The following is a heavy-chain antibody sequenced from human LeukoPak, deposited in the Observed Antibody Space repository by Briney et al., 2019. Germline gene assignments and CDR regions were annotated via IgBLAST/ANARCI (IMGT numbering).Heavy chain of an antibody. CDR1: GGSISSHY. CDR2: IYYSGST. Sequence: SETLSLTCTVSGGSISSHYWSWIRQPPGKGLEWIGYIYYSGSTNYNPSLKSRVTISVDTSKNQFSLKLSSVTAADTAVYYCAREASITVTGIDLDYFDYWGQGTLITVSA. J-gene: IGHJ4*02. CDR3: AREASITVTGIDLDYFDY. D-gene: IGHD6-19*01. V-gene: IGHV4-59*11.